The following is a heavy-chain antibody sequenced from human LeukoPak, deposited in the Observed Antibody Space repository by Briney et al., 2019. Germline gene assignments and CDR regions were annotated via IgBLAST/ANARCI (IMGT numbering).Heavy chain of an antibody. CDR2: IYYSGST. CDR3: ARETWFGELRLDY. CDR1: GGSIDSTNY. Sequence: SGTLSLTCGVSGGSIDSTNYWSWIRQHPGKGLEWIGYIYYSGSTYYNPSLKSRVTISVDTFKNQFSLKLSSVTAADTAVYYCARETWFGELRLDYWGQGTLVTVSS. V-gene: IGHV4-31*11. D-gene: IGHD3-10*01. J-gene: IGHJ4*02.